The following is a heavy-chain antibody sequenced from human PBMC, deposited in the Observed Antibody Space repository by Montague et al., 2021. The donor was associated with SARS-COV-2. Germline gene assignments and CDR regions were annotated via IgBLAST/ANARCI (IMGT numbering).Heavy chain of an antibody. J-gene: IGHJ4*02. V-gene: IGHV4-59*08. CDR3: ASRYDSSDYYVF. CDR2: IYYTGST. CDR1: GGSISSYY. D-gene: IGHD3-22*01. Sequence: SETLSLTCTVSGGSISSYYWSWTRLPPGKGLEWMGYIYYTGSTYYNPSLRSRVPISVDTSKKQFSLKLNSVSAADTAVYYCASRYDSSDYYVFWGQGTLVTVSS.